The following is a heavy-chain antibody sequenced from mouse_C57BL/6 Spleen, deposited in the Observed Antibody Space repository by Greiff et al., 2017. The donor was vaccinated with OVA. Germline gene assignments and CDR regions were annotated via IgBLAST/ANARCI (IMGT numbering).Heavy chain of an antibody. D-gene: IGHD1-1*01. CDR1: GFTFSSYA. CDR2: ISDGGSYT. V-gene: IGHV5-4*01. CDR3: PRDRGYGSSYDYFDY. Sequence: EVMLVESGGGLVKPGGSLKLSCAASGFTFSSYAMSWVRQTPEKRLEWVATISDGGSYTYYPDNVKGRFTISRDNAKNNLYLQMSHLKSEDTAMYYCPRDRGYGSSYDYFDYWGQGTTLTVSS. J-gene: IGHJ2*01.